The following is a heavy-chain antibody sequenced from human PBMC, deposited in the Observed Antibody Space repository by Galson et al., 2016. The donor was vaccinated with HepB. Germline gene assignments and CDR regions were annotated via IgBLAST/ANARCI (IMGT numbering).Heavy chain of an antibody. J-gene: IGHJ2*01. D-gene: IGHD3-3*01. CDR1: GGSVNSGAWY. V-gene: IGHV4-61*08. CDR3: ARGGMVNSYWYFDL. CDR2: VFYSGSGNT. Sequence: TLSLTCTVSGGSVNSGAWYWSWIRQPPGKGLQWIGYVFYSGSGNTNYNPSLKSRVTISVDTSKNQFSLNLNSVTAAGTAVYYCARGGMVNSYWYFDLWGRGTLVTVSS.